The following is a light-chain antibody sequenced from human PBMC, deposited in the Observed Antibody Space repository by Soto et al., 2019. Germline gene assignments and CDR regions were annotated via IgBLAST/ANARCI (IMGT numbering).Light chain of an antibody. CDR1: QSVSSN. CDR2: GAS. Sequence: EIVMTQSPATLSVSPGERATLSCRASQSVSSNLAWYQQKPGQAPRFLIYGASTRVTGIPARFSGSGSGTELTLTISSLQSEDFAVYYCQQYNDWPRTFGQGTKVEIK. CDR3: QQYNDWPRT. J-gene: IGKJ1*01. V-gene: IGKV3-15*01.